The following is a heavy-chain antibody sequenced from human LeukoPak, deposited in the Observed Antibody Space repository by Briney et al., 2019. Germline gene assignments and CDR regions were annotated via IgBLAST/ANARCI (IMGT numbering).Heavy chain of an antibody. CDR3: ARVFSDYYDSSGYYPFDY. Sequence: PSETLSLTCTVSGGSISSYYWSWLRHPPGKGLEWSGYIYYSGSTNYNPSLKSRVTISVDTSKNQFSLKLSSVTAADTAVYYCARVFSDYYDSSGYYPFDYWGQGTLVTVSS. CDR2: IYYSGST. V-gene: IGHV4-59*01. J-gene: IGHJ4*02. D-gene: IGHD3-22*01. CDR1: GGSISSYY.